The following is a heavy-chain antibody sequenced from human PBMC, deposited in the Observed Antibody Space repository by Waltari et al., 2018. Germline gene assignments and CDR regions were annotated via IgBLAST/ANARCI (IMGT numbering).Heavy chain of an antibody. V-gene: IGHV4-39*01. D-gene: IGHD5-12*01. Sequence: QLQLQESGPRLVRPSETLSLICRVSGVSITINRHYWAWIRQSPGQGLEWIGTVSYSGNTYISPSLKGRVSVSRDTSKNQVSLILGSVTATDMAVYYCATYIGASVGTAAFDVWGQGTMVTVSS. CDR3: ATYIGASVGTAAFDV. J-gene: IGHJ3*01. CDR1: GVSITINRHY. CDR2: VSYSGNT.